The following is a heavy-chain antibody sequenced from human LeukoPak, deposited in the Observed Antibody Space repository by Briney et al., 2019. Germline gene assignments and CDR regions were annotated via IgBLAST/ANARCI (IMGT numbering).Heavy chain of an antibody. Sequence: GGSLRLSCAASGFTFSSYSMNWVRQAPGKGLEWVSSISSSSSYIYYADSVKGRFTISRDNAKSTVYLQMNSLRAEDTAVYFCARDRYYIFDYWGQGAPVTVSS. J-gene: IGHJ4*02. CDR3: ARDRYYIFDY. D-gene: IGHD3-10*01. CDR1: GFTFSSYS. V-gene: IGHV3-21*01. CDR2: ISSSSSYI.